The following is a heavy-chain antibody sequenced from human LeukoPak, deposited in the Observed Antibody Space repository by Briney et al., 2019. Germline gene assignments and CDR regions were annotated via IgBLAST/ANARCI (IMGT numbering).Heavy chain of an antibody. D-gene: IGHD6-13*01. CDR3: ASLGEQQLVRNRDY. CDR2: ISSSSSYI. V-gene: IGHV3-21*01. Sequence: PGGSLRLSCAASGFTFSSYSMNWVRQAPGKGLEWVSSISSSSSYIYYADSVKGRFTISRDNAKNSLYLQMNSLRAEDTAVYYCASLGEQQLVRNRDYWGQGTLVTVSS. CDR1: GFTFSSYS. J-gene: IGHJ4*02.